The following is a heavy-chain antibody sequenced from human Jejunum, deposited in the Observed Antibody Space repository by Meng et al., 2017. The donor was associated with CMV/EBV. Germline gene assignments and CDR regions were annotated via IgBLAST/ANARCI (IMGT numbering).Heavy chain of an antibody. V-gene: IGHV3-7*01. J-gene: IGHJ4*02. CDR1: GIRFRNNW. CDR3: TRSLDY. CDR2: RKKEGGEI. Sequence: RLSCEGYGIRFRNNWMDGEGQGRGKGLEWVEKRKKEGGEIYYVDSVEGRFTISRDNAKNSLYLQMNSLRPDDTAVYYCTRSLDYWGQGTLVTVSS.